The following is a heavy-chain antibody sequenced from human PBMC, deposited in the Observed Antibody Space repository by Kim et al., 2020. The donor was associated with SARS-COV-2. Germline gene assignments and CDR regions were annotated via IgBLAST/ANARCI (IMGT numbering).Heavy chain of an antibody. D-gene: IGHD1-26*01. Sequence: SETLSLTCTVSGGSISSSSYYWGWIRQPPGKGLEWIGSIYYSGSTYYNPSLKSRVTISVDTSKNQFSLKLSSVTAADTAVYYCAIEGRWELDINWFDPWGQGTLVTVSS. V-gene: IGHV4-39*01. CDR2: IYYSGST. CDR3: AIEGRWELDINWFDP. CDR1: GGSISSSSYY. J-gene: IGHJ5*02.